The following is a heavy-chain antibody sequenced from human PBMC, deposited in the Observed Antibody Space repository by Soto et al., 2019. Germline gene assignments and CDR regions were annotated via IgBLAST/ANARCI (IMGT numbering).Heavy chain of an antibody. CDR2: IYYSGST. V-gene: IGHV4-59*01. CDR3: ARAYYGDYPYFDY. CDR1: GGSFSSYY. J-gene: IGHJ4*02. D-gene: IGHD4-17*01. Sequence: ETLSLTCAVSGGSFSSYYWSWIRQPPGEGLEWIGSIYYSGSTNYNPSLKSRVTISIDTSKNQFSLKLSSVTAADTAVYFCARAYYGDYPYFDYWGQGTLVPVSS.